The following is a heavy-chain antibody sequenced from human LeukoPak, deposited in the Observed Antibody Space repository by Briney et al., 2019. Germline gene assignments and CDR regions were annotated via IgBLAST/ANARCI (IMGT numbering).Heavy chain of an antibody. CDR2: MNSAGTTI. CDR3: IREVQVRASASLGL. V-gene: IGHV3-74*01. D-gene: IGHD1-1*01. Sequence: GGSLRLSCAASGFIISGFWMHWVRQVPGEGLVRVARMNSAGTTINYADSVKGRFTISRDNVRNTLHLQMNNLSLEDTAVYFCIREVQVRASASLGLWGRGTLVTVS. CDR1: GFIISGFW. J-gene: IGHJ4*01.